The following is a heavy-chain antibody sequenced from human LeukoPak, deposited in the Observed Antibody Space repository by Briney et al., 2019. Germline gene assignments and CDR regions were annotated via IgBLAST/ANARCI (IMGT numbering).Heavy chain of an antibody. D-gene: IGHD6-19*01. Sequence: SETLSLTCTVSGGSISSYYWSWIRQPPGKGLEWIGYIYYSGSTNYNPSLKSRVTISVDTSKNQFSLKLSSVTAADTAVYYCARADPSSGWYGDYYYYMDVWGKGTTVTVSS. CDR2: IYYSGST. V-gene: IGHV4-59*01. CDR1: GGSISSYY. CDR3: ARADPSSGWYGDYYYYMDV. J-gene: IGHJ6*03.